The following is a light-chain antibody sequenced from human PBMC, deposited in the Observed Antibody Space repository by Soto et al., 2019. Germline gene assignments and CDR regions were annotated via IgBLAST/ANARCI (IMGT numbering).Light chain of an antibody. Sequence: DIQMTQSPSTLSASVGDRVTITCRASQRISTWLAWYPQKPGKAPKVLIYYASSLENGAPSRFSGSGAGTEFTLTITSLQPDDSATYFCQQYNGYPWTFGQGTKVEIK. J-gene: IGKJ1*01. CDR3: QQYNGYPWT. CDR1: QRISTW. CDR2: YAS. V-gene: IGKV1-5*01.